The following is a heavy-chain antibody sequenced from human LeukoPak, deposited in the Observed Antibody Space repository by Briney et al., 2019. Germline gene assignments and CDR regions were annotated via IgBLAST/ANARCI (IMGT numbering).Heavy chain of an antibody. D-gene: IGHD1-14*01. CDR2: INSDGSST. V-gene: IGHV3-74*01. CDR1: GFTFSSYW. CDR3: ARAAARNPHIDY. J-gene: IGHJ4*02. Sequence: GGSLRLSCAASGFTFSSYWMHWVRQAPGKGLVGVSRINSDGSSTSYADSVKGRFTISRDNAKNTLYLQMNSLRAEDTAVYYCARAAARNPHIDYWDQGTLVTVSS.